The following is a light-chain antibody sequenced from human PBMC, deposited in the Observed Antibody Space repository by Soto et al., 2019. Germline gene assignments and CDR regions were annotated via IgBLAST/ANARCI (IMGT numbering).Light chain of an antibody. CDR1: SGSVSTSYY. CDR2: NTN. V-gene: IGLV8-61*01. J-gene: IGLJ2*01. CDR3: VLFMGSGTWV. Sequence: QAVVTQEPSFSVSPGGTVTLTRGLSSGSVSTSYYPGWYQQTPGQAPRTLIYNTNTRSSGVPDRFSGSILGTKAALTITGAQADDESDYYCVLFMGSGTWVFGGGTKLTVL.